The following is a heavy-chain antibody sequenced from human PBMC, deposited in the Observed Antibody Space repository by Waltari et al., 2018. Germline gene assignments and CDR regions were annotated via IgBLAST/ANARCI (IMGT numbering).Heavy chain of an antibody. D-gene: IGHD3-10*01. CDR2: LIPIFGTA. CDR1: GGTFSSYA. V-gene: IGHV1-69*05. J-gene: IGHJ4*02. CDR3: ARGVAVFTMGQGFACFDY. Sequence: QVQLVQSGAEVKKPGSLVKVSCKASGGTFSSYAISWVRQDPAQGLEWGGGLIPIFGTANTAQKFQDSVTITTVATTGTAYMDLGSLRSEDTAVDYCARGVAVFTMGQGFACFDYWGQGTLVTVSS.